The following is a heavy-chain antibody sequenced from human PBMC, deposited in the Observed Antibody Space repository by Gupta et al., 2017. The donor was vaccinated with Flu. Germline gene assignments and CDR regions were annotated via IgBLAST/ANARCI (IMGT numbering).Heavy chain of an antibody. CDR2: IYTSGST. V-gene: IGHV4-61*02. Sequence: GLVRPSQTLSLTCTVSGGSISSGNYYWSWIRQPAEKGLEWIGRIYTSGSTNYNPSLKSRVTISVDTSKNQFSLKLSSVTAADTTVYYCAREGGDSDGLWDFDDWGQGTLVTVSS. CDR3: AREGGDSDGLWDFDD. D-gene: IGHD5-18*01. J-gene: IGHJ4*02. CDR1: GGSISSGNYY.